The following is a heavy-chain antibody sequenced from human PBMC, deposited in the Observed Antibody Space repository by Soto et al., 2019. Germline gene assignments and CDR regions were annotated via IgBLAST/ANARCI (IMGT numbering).Heavy chain of an antibody. V-gene: IGHV1-2*04. CDR3: ARGIYCSGGSCPPHWFDP. D-gene: IGHD2-15*01. J-gene: IGHJ5*02. Sequence: ASVKVSCKASGYTFTGYYMHWVRQAPGQGLEWMGWINPNSGGTNYAQKFQGWVTMTRDTSISTAYMELSRLRSDDTAVYYCARGIYCSGGSCPPHWFDPWGQGTLVTVSS. CDR2: INPNSGGT. CDR1: GYTFTGYY.